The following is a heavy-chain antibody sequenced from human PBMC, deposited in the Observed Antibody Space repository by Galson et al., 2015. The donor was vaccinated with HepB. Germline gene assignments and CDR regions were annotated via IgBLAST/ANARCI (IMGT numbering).Heavy chain of an antibody. J-gene: IGHJ2*01. Sequence: SLRLSCAASGFTFNNYAMNWVRQAPGKGLEWVSAIGGSAGSSGGSTYYVDSMKGRLTISRDNSKNTLHLQMNSLRAEDTAIYYCAKGGGAGYYTDWYFDLWGRGTLVTVSS. D-gene: IGHD3/OR15-3a*01. CDR3: AKGGGAGYYTDWYFDL. V-gene: IGHV3-23*01. CDR2: IGGSAGSSGGST. CDR1: GFTFNNYA.